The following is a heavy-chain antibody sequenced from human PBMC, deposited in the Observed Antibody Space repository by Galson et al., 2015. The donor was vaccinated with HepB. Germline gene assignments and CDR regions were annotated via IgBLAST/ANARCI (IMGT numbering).Heavy chain of an antibody. V-gene: IGHV1-2*02. J-gene: IGHJ4*02. Sequence: SVKVSCKASGYTFTGYYMHWVRQAPGQGLEWMGWINPNSGGTNYAQKFQGRVTMTRDTSISTAYMELSRLRSDDTAVYYCARAATLQQYSSGWHGGVALLYWGQGTLVTVSS. CDR1: GYTFTGYY. D-gene: IGHD6-19*01. CDR3: ARAATLQQYSSGWHGGVALLY. CDR2: INPNSGGT.